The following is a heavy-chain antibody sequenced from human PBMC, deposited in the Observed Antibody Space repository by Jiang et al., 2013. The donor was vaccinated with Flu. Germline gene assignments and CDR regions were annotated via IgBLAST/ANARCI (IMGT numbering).Heavy chain of an antibody. CDR3: ARTRGEAYYYGMDV. D-gene: IGHD3-10*01. Sequence: SGAEVKKPGSSVKVSCKASGGTFSSYAISWVRQAPGQGLEWMGRIIPILGIANYAQKFQGRVTITADKSTSTAYMELSSLRSEDAAVYYCARTRGEAYYYGMDVWGQGTTVTVSS. CDR1: GGTFSSYA. V-gene: IGHV1-69*04. J-gene: IGHJ6*02. CDR2: IIPILGIA.